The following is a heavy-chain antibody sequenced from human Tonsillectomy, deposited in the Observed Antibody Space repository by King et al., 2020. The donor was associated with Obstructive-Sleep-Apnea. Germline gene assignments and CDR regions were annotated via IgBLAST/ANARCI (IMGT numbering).Heavy chain of an antibody. CDR1: GFTLSSYW. Sequence: VQLVESGGGLVQPGGSLRLSCAASGFTLSSYWMHWVRQAPGKGLVWVSRINSDGSTTNYADSVKGRFTIPRDNAKNTLYLQMNSLRAEDTAVYYCARAMRGSFDYWGRGTLVTVPS. CDR2: INSDGSTT. D-gene: IGHD3-22*01. CDR3: ARAMRGSFDY. V-gene: IGHV3-74*01. J-gene: IGHJ4*02.